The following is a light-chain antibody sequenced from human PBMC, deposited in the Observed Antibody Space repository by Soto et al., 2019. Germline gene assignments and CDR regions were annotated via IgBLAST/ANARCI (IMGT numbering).Light chain of an antibody. CDR3: QQYYITPLT. Sequence: DIVMTQSPDSLAVSLGERATVNCKSSQSVLYSSDNKNYLGWYQKKPGQPPKLLIYWASTRESGVPDRFSGSGSGTDFTLTISGLQAEDVEVYYCQQYYITPLTFGGGTKVEIK. V-gene: IGKV4-1*01. CDR2: WAS. J-gene: IGKJ4*01. CDR1: QSVLYSSDNKNY.